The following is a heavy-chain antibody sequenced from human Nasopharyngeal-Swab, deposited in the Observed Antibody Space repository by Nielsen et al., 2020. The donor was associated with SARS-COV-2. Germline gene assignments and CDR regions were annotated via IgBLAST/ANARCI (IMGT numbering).Heavy chain of an antibody. J-gene: IGHJ6*02. V-gene: IGHV3-30*04. Sequence: SCAASGFTFSSYAMHWVRQAPGKGLEWVAVISYDGSNKYYADSVKGRFTISRDNSKNTLYLQMNNLRAEDTAVYYCARGYCSSGSCYAKHYGMDVWGQGTTVTVSS. CDR1: GFTFSSYA. CDR2: ISYDGSNK. D-gene: IGHD2-15*01. CDR3: ARGYCSSGSCYAKHYGMDV.